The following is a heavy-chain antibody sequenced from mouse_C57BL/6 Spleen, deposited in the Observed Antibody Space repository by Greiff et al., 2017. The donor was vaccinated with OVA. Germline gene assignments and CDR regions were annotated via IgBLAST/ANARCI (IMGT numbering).Heavy chain of an antibody. CDR1: GYTFTSYW. CDR2: INPSNGGT. V-gene: IGHV1-53*01. CDR3: ARVGLLRYYFDY. Sequence: QVQLQQPGTELVKPGASVKLSCKASGYTFTSYWLHWVKPRPGQGLEWIGNINPSNGGTNYNEKFKSKATLTVDKSSSTAYMQLSSLTSEDSAVYYCARVGLLRYYFDYWGQGTTRTVSS. J-gene: IGHJ2*01. D-gene: IGHD1-1*01.